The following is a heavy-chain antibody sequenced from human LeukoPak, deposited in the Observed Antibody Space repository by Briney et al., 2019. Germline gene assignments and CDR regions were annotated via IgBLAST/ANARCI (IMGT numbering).Heavy chain of an antibody. CDR2: ISYDGSNK. J-gene: IGHJ6*02. D-gene: IGHD3-3*01. CDR1: GFTFSSYG. CDR3: AKDGGGFLEWLYDYYYGMDV. Sequence: GGSLRLSCAASGFTFSSYGMHWVRQAPGKGLEWVAVISYDGSNKYYADSVKGRFTISRDNSKNTPYLQMNSLRAEDTAVYYCAKDGGGFLEWLYDYYYGMDVWGQGTTVTVSS. V-gene: IGHV3-30*18.